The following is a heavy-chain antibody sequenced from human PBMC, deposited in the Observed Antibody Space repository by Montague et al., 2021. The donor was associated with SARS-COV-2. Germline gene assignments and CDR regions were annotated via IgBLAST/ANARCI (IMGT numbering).Heavy chain of an antibody. J-gene: IGHJ4*02. V-gene: IGHV4-30-4*01. CDR1: GVGITSGEYF. D-gene: IGHD4-23*01. CDR2: IYSNGVT. Sequence: SQTLSLTCQVSGVGITSGEYFWTWIRQPPGKSPEWIGNIYSNGVTYHNPSLNSRPTMSTDTSTNQLSLTLTSVTAADTAVYYCARGVMTSVAGFDSWGQGTLVAVSS. CDR3: ARGVMTSVAGFDS.